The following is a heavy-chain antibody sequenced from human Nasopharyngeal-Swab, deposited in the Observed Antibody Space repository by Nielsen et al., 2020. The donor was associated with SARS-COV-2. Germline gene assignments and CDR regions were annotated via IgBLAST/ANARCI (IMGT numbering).Heavy chain of an antibody. D-gene: IGHD5-18*01. CDR3: AKDWVTGDTAMVTDY. CDR2: ISGSGGST. V-gene: IGHV3-23*01. J-gene: IGHJ4*02. CDR1: GFTFSSYA. Sequence: GGSLRLSCAASGFTFSSYAMSWVRQAPGKGLEWVSAISGSGGSTYYADSVKGRFTISRDNSKNTLYMQMNSLRAEDTAVYYCAKDWVTGDTAMVTDYWGQGTLVTVSS.